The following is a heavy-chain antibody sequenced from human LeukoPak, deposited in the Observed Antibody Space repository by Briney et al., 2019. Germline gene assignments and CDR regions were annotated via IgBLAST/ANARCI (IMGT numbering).Heavy chain of an antibody. J-gene: IGHJ6*03. V-gene: IGHV1-8*01. CDR1: GYTFTSYD. CDR3: ARAVHSSSWYNYYYYYMDV. Sequence: GASVKVSCKASGYTFTSYDINWVRQATGQGLEWMGWMNPNSGNTGYAQKFQGRVTMTRNTSISTAYMELSSLRSEDTAVYYCARAVHSSSWYNYYYYYMDVWGKGTTVTVSS. CDR2: MNPNSGNT. D-gene: IGHD6-13*01.